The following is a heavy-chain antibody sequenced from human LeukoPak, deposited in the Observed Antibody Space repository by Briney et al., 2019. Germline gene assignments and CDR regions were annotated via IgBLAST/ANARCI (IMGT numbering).Heavy chain of an antibody. J-gene: IGHJ4*02. D-gene: IGHD6-13*01. Sequence: SVKVSCKASGGTFSSYAISWVRQAPGQGLEWMGGIIPIFGTANYAQKFQGRVTITADESTSTAYMELSSLRSEDTAVYYCARGGGYSSSWYRPGAYYFDYWGQGTLVTVSS. CDR3: ARGGGYSSSWYRPGAYYFDY. CDR2: IIPIFGTA. V-gene: IGHV1-69*13. CDR1: GGTFSSYA.